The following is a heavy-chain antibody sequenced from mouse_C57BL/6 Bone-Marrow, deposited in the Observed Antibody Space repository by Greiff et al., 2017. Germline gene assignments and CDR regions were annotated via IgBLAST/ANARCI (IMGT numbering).Heavy chain of an antibody. CDR2: ISPGSGST. J-gene: IGHJ3*01. CDR3: ARDQPWFAY. CDR1: GYTFTSYW. Sequence: QVQLKQPGAELVKPGASVQMSCKASGYTFTSYWITWVKQRPGQGLEWIGDISPGSGSTNYNEKFKSKATLTVDTSSSTAYMQLSSLTSEDSAVYYCARDQPWFAYWGQGTLVTVSA. V-gene: IGHV1-55*01.